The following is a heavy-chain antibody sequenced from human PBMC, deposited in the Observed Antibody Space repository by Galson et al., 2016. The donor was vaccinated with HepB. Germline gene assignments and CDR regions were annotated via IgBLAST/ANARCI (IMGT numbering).Heavy chain of an antibody. J-gene: IGHJ3*02. D-gene: IGHD1-26*01. Sequence: SETLSLTCTVSGASVSSGSFYWGWIRQPPGKGLECVGEISYSGYTSYNPSLKSRVTISVDTSKNHFSLRLSSVTAADTAVYYCARGVGTTLWAFDIWGQGTMVTVSS. V-gene: IGHV4-61*03. CDR1: GASVSSGSFY. CDR3: ARGVGTTLWAFDI. CDR2: ISYSGYT.